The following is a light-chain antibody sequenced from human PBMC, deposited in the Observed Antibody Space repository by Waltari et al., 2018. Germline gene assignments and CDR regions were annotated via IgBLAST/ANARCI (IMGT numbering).Light chain of an antibody. J-gene: IGLJ2*01. CDR3: SSYTSSSTVV. Sequence: QSALTQPASVSGSPGQSITISCTGTSSDGGGYNYVSWYQKHPGKAPKLLIYDSSKRPSGVSNRFSGSKSGNTASLTISGLQAEDEADYYCSSYTSSSTVVFGGGTKLTVL. CDR1: SSDGGGYNY. CDR2: DSS. V-gene: IGLV2-14*01.